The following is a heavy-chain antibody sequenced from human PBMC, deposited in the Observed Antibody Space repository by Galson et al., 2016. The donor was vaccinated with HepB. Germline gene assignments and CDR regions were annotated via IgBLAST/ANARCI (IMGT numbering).Heavy chain of an antibody. Sequence: SLRLSCAASGFTFRSYGMHWVRQAPGKGLEWVAVISYDGSNKDYADSVKGRFTISRDNSKNTLYLQMNSLRSDDTAVYYCAREIADTFGGADRFDPWGQGTLVTVSS. D-gene: IGHD3-16*01. CDR1: GFTFRSYG. CDR3: AREIADTFGGADRFDP. CDR2: ISYDGSNK. J-gene: IGHJ5*02. V-gene: IGHV3-30*03.